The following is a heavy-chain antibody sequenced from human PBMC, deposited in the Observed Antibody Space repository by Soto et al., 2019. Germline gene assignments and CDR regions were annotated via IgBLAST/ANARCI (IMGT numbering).Heavy chain of an antibody. CDR2: ISGSGGST. J-gene: IGHJ4*02. D-gene: IGHD6-13*01. CDR3: AKISYSSSWYSYFDY. V-gene: IGHV3-23*01. Sequence: PGGSLRLSCAASGFTFSSYAMSWVRQAPGKGLEWVSAISGSGGSTYYADSVKGRFTISRDNSKNTLYLQMNSLRAEDTAVYYCAKISYSSSWYSYFDYWGQGTLVTSP. CDR1: GFTFSSYA.